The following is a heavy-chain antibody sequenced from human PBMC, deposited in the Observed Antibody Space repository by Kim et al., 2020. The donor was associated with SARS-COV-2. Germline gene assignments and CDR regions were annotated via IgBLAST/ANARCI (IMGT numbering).Heavy chain of an antibody. D-gene: IGHD3-10*01. CDR3: ARCITLVRGVIMSYGMDV. J-gene: IGHJ6*02. CDR1: GYTFTSYG. Sequence: ASVKVSCKASGYTFTSYGISWVRQAPGQGLEWMGWINTYNDNTNYAQKPQGRVTMTTDTSTSTAYMELRSLRSDDTAVFYCARCITLVRGVIMSYGMDVWGQGTTVTVSS. V-gene: IGHV1-18*01. CDR2: INTYNDNT.